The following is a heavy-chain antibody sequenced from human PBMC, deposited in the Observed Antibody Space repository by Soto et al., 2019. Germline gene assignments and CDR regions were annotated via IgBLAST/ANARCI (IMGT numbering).Heavy chain of an antibody. CDR1: GGSVSNTAHY. CDR2: IYFGGSP. Sequence: SETLSLTCTVSGGSVSNTAHYWGWIRRPPGKGLEWIGTIYFGGSPYYNPSLKSRVTMSVDTSKNQFSLKLSSVTAADTAVYYCARGSYLRSFFDHWGQGTLVTVSS. CDR3: ARGSYLRSFFDH. D-gene: IGHD3-3*01. J-gene: IGHJ4*02. V-gene: IGHV4-39*01.